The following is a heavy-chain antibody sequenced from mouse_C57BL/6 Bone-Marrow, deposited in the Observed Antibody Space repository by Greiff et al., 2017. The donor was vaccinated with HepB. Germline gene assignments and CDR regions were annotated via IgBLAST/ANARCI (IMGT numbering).Heavy chain of an antibody. CDR3: ARDRDY. Sequence: ESGPGLVKPSQSLSLTCSVTGYSITSGYYWNWIRQFPGNKLEWMGYISYDGSNNYNPSLKNRISITRDTSKNQFFLKLNSVTTEDTATCYCARDRDYWGQGTTLTVSS. CDR2: ISYDGSN. CDR1: GYSITSGYY. J-gene: IGHJ2*01. V-gene: IGHV3-6*01.